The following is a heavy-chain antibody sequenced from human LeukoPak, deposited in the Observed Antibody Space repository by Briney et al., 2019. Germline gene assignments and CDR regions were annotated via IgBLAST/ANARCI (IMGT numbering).Heavy chain of an antibody. D-gene: IGHD1-26*01. CDR1: GFTFSSYS. CDR3: ARDGLSSGKFDS. Sequence: GGSLRLSCAASGFTFSSYSMNRVRQAPGKGLEWVSSISSSSSQIYYADSVKGRFTISRDNAKNSLYLQMNSLRAEDTAVYYCARDGLSSGKFDSWGQGTLVTVSS. CDR2: ISSSSSQI. J-gene: IGHJ4*02. V-gene: IGHV3-21*01.